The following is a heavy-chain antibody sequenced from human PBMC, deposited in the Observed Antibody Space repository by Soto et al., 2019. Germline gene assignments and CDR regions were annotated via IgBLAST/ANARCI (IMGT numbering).Heavy chain of an antibody. CDR1: GGSISIFY. CDR2: IYYSGST. J-gene: IGHJ6*02. CDR3: ARVRNGLDV. V-gene: IGHV4-59*01. Sequence: QVKLQESGPGLVKPSETLSLTCTVSGGSISIFYWSWIRQPPGKGLEWIGHIYYSGSTNYNPSLKSRVTISLDTSKTQFSLKLNSVTAADTAVYYCARVRNGLDVWGQGTTVTVAS.